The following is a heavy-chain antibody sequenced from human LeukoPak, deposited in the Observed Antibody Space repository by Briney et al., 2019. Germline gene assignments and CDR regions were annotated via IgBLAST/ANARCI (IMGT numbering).Heavy chain of an antibody. CDR1: GFALTNSAGG. D-gene: IGHD2/OR15-2a*01. V-gene: IGHV2-5*02. CDR3: APRRKYLTWFDT. Sequence: EAGPTLVKPTHTLTLTFTFAGFALTNSAGGVGWIRKPPGQALEWLALMYSGEDKRYNPSLTTRLSISKAPSKNSVVLRMTNVDPVDPATYFCAPRRKYLTWFDTWGQGTLVIVSS. CDR2: MYSGEDK. J-gene: IGHJ5*02.